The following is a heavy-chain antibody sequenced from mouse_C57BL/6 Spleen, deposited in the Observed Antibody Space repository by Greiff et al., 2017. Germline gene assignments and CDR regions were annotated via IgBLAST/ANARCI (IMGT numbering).Heavy chain of an antibody. Sequence: VQLQQSGPELVKPGASVKISCKASGYAFSSSWMNWVKQRPGKGLEWIGRIYPGDGDTNYNGKFKGKATLTADKSSSTAYMQLSSLTSEDSAVYVCAREGTFAYWGQGTLVTVSA. CDR1: GYAFSSSW. CDR3: AREGTFAY. CDR2: IYPGDGDT. J-gene: IGHJ3*01. V-gene: IGHV1-82*01. D-gene: IGHD3-3*01.